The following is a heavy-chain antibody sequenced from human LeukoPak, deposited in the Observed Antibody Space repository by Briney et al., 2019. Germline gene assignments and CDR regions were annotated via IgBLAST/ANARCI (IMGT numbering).Heavy chain of an antibody. CDR1: GFTVSSNY. CDR3: ARGNTNSWYSVLDY. CDR2: IYSGGST. D-gene: IGHD6-13*01. J-gene: IGHJ4*02. V-gene: IGHV3-53*01. Sequence: GGSLRLSCAASGFTVSSNYMSWVRQAPGKGLEWVSVIYSGGSTYYADSVKGRFTISRDNSKNTLYLQMNSLRAEDTAVYYCARGNTNSWYSVLDYWGQGTPVTVSS.